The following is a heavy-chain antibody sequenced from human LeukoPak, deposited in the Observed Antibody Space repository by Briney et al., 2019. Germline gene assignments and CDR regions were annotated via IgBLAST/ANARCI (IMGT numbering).Heavy chain of an antibody. CDR2: INPNSGGT. CDR1: GFSFTGYY. Sequence: ASVKVSCKASGFSFTGYYMHWVRQAPGQGLEWMGWINPNSGGTNYAQKFQGRVTMTRDTSISTAYMELSSLRSEDTAVYYCARGTWTWYEVTTEEPNFDYWGQGTLVTVSS. V-gene: IGHV1-2*02. CDR3: ARGTWTWYEVTTEEPNFDY. J-gene: IGHJ4*02. D-gene: IGHD4-17*01.